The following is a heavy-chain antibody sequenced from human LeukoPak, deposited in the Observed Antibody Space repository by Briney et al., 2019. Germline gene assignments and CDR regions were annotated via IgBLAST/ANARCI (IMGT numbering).Heavy chain of an antibody. Sequence: GGSLRLSXAVSGFTFSRYWMSWVRQAPGKGPEWVANINQDGSVKYYVDSVKGRFTISRDSATNSLYLQMNSLRAEDTAVYYCTRDSQDSYVYYMVVWGKGTTVTVSS. D-gene: IGHD3-10*02. CDR1: GFTFSRYW. V-gene: IGHV3-7*01. J-gene: IGHJ6*03. CDR2: INQDGSVK. CDR3: TRDSQDSYVYYMVV.